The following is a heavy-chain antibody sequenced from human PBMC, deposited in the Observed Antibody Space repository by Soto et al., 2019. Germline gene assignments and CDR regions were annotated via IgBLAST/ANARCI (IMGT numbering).Heavy chain of an antibody. J-gene: IGHJ4*02. CDR2: VSSDGSDT. V-gene: IGHV3-30*18. CDR3: AKVFEYSNLYYFYY. Sequence: GGSLRLSCVASGFSFSSYPMHWVRQAPGKGLEWVAVVSSDGSDTFYADSVKGRFTISRDKSSNTLYLQMNSLRLEDTAMYYCAKVFEYSNLYYFYYWGQGTLVTVSS. CDR1: GFSFSSYP. D-gene: IGHD2-15*01.